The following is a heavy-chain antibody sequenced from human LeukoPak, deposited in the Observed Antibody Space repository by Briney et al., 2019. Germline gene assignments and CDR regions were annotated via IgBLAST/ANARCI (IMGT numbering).Heavy chain of an antibody. CDR3: AKDKSTYYSTNWFDP. D-gene: IGHD3-22*01. J-gene: IGHJ5*02. CDR2: IRYDGSNK. Sequence: GGSLRLSCAASGFTFSSYGMYWVRQAPGKGLEWVAFIRYDGSNKYYADSVKGRFTISRDNSKNTLYLQMNSLRAEDTAVYYCAKDKSTYYSTNWFDPWGQGTLVTVSS. V-gene: IGHV3-30*02. CDR1: GFTFSSYG.